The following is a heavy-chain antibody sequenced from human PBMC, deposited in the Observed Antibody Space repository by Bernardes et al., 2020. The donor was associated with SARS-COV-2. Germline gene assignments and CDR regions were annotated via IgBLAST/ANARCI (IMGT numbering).Heavy chain of an antibody. Sequence: GSLRLSCAVSGFTFSSYWMSWVRQAPGKGLVWVSRINSDGSSTTYADSVKGRFTISRDNAKNTLYLQMNSLRAEDTAVYFCTLSDYYGSGTYWGQYFYYGMDAWGQGTTVTVSS. D-gene: IGHD3-10*01. CDR1: GFTFSSYW. V-gene: IGHV3-74*01. CDR3: TLSDYYGSGTYWGQYFYYGMDA. J-gene: IGHJ6*02. CDR2: INSDGSST.